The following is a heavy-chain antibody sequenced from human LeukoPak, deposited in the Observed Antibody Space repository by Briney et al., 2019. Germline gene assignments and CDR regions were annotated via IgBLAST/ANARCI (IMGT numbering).Heavy chain of an antibody. CDR1: GGTFSSYA. V-gene: IGHV1-69*06. D-gene: IGHD5-12*01. CDR2: IIPIFGTA. J-gene: IGHJ4*02. CDR3: ASSDSGYDLVYYLDY. Sequence: VASVKVSCKASGGTFSSYAISWVRQAPGQGLEWMGGIIPIFGTANYAQKFQGRVTITADKSTSTAYMELSSLRSEDTAVYYCASSDSGYDLVYYLDYWGQGTLVTVSS.